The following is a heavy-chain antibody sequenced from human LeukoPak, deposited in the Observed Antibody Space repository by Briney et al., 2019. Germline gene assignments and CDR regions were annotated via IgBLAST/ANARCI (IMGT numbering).Heavy chain of an antibody. CDR1: GFTFSSYA. D-gene: IGHD6-13*01. V-gene: IGHV3-23*01. CDR3: AKELVRIRKWGAAGPSDY. CDR2: ISGSGGST. J-gene: IGHJ4*02. Sequence: PGGSLRLSCAASGFTFSSYAMSWVRQAPGKGLEWVSAISGSGGSTYYADSVKGRFTISRDNSKNTLYLQMNSLRAEDTAVYYCAKELVRIRKWGAAGPSDYWGQGTLVTVSS.